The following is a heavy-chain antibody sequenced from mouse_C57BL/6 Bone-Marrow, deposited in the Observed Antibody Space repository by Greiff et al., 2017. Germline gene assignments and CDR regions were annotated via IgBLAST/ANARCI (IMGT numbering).Heavy chain of an antibody. Sequence: QVQLQQSGAELVKPGASVKMSCKASGYTFTTYPIEWMKQNHGKSLEWIGNFHPYNDDTKYNEKFKGKATLTVEKSSSTVYLELSRLTSDYSAVYYCAIYDYDEGYFDYWGQGTTLTVSS. CDR2: FHPYNDDT. V-gene: IGHV1-47*01. D-gene: IGHD2-4*01. CDR3: AIYDYDEGYFDY. CDR1: GYTFTTYP. J-gene: IGHJ2*01.